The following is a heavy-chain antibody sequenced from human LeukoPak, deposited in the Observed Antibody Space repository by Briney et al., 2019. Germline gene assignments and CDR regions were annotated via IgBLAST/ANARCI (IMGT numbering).Heavy chain of an antibody. Sequence: GGSLRLSCAASGFTFSSYGMHWVRQAPGKGLEWVAYIQYDGSNEQYAHSVKGRFTISRDNSKNTLFLQMGSLRAEDMAVYYCARVGDTDALDIWGQGTMVTVSS. V-gene: IGHV3-30*02. CDR3: ARVGDTDALDI. CDR2: IQYDGSNE. D-gene: IGHD2-21*02. J-gene: IGHJ3*02. CDR1: GFTFSSYG.